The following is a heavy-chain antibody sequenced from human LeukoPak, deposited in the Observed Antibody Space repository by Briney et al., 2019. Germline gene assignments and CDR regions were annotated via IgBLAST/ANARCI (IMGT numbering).Heavy chain of an antibody. CDR1: GGSISSGGYS. CDR2: IYHSGST. J-gene: IGHJ4*02. Sequence: PSQTLSLTCAVSGGSISSGGYSWSWIRQPPGKGLEWIGYIYHSGSTYYNPSLKSRVTISVDRSKNQFSLKLSSVTAADTAVYYCARGGYSGYLRSPYYLDYWGQGTLVTVSS. D-gene: IGHD5-12*01. CDR3: ARGGYSGYLRSPYYLDY. V-gene: IGHV4-30-2*01.